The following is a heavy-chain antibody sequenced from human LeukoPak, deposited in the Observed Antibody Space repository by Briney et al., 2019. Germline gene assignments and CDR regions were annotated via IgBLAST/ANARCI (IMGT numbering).Heavy chain of an antibody. D-gene: IGHD3-3*01. CDR3: ARDSTMVSIVPDDAFDI. CDR1: GGSISSYY. J-gene: IGHJ3*02. V-gene: IGHV4-59*01. CDR2: IYYSGST. Sequence: PSETLSLTCTVSGGSISSYYWSWIRQPPGKGLEWIGYIYYSGSTNYNPSLKSRVTISVDTSKNQFSLKLSSVTAADTAVYYCARDSTMVSIVPDDAFDIWAKGQWSPSLQ.